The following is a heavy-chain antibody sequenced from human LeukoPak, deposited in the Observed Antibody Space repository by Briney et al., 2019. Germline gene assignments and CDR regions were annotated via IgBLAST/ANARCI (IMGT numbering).Heavy chain of an antibody. Sequence: SETLSLTCTVSGGSISSYYWSWIRQPPGKGLEWIGYIYYSGSTNYNPSLKSRVTISVDTSKNQFSLKLSSVTAADTAVYYCMGMVPWYSDYWGQGTLVTVSS. D-gene: IGHD2-8*01. CDR1: GGSISSYY. V-gene: IGHV4-59*08. CDR3: MGMVPWYSDY. J-gene: IGHJ4*02. CDR2: IYYSGST.